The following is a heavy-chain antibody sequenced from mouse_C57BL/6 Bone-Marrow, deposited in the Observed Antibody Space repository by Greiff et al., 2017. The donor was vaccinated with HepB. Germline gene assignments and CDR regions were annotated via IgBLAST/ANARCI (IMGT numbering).Heavy chain of an antibody. D-gene: IGHD2-5*01. V-gene: IGHV2-5*01. CDR2: IWRGGST. CDR3: AKKGYSNYYAMDY. Sequence: QVQLKESGPGLVQPSQSLSITCTVSGFSLTSYGVHWVRQSPGKGLEWLGVIWRGGSTDYNAAFMSRLSITKDNSKSQVFFKMNSLQADDTAIYYCAKKGYSNYYAMDYWGQGTSVTVSS. CDR1: GFSLTSYG. J-gene: IGHJ4*01.